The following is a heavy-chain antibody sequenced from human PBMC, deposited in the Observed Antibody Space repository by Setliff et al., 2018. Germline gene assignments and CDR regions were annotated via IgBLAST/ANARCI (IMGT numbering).Heavy chain of an antibody. V-gene: IGHV1-69*05. CDR3: ARERGDIVTTTSYYYYLDV. Sequence: KVSCKASGGTFSNYDISWVRQAPGQGLEWMGGIIPIFGTTNYAQRFQGRVTITTDESTSTAYMELSSLRSEDTAVYYCARERGDIVTTTSYYYYLDVWGEGTTVTVSS. J-gene: IGHJ6*03. D-gene: IGHD5-12*01. CDR1: GGTFSNYD. CDR2: IIPIFGTT.